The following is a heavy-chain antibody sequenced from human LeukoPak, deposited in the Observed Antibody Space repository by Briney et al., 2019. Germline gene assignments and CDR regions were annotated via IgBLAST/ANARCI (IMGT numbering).Heavy chain of an antibody. CDR2: IYYSGST. D-gene: IGHD3-10*01. Sequence: SETLSLTCTVSGGSICSYYWSWIRQPPGKGLEWIGYIYYSGSTNYNPSLKSRVTISVDTSKNQFSLKLSSVTAADTAVYYCARGESLLWFGESPLFDHWGQGTLVTVSS. V-gene: IGHV4-59*01. CDR1: GGSICSYY. J-gene: IGHJ4*02. CDR3: ARGESLLWFGESPLFDH.